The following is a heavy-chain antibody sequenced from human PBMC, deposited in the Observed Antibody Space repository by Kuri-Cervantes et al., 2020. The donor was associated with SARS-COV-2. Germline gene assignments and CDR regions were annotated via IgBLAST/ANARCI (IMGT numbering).Heavy chain of an antibody. V-gene: IGHV3-20*04. J-gene: IGHJ4*02. Sequence: GGSLRLSCAASGFTFDDYGMSWVRQAPGKGLEWVSGINWNGGSTGYADSVKGRFTISRDNAKSSLYLQMNSLRAEDTALYYCASSYDSLTLKVYFDYWGQGTLVTVSS. CDR2: INWNGGST. CDR3: ASSYDSLTLKVYFDY. CDR1: GFTFDDYG. D-gene: IGHD3-22*01.